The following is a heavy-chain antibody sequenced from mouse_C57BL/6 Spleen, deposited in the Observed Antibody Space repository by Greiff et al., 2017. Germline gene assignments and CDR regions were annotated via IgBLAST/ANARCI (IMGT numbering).Heavy chain of an antibody. D-gene: IGHD2-4*01. CDR3: ALYYDYDAFDY. CDR2: IYPGDGDT. J-gene: IGHJ2*01. V-gene: IGHV1-82*01. CDR1: GYAFSSSW. Sequence: QVQLQQSGPELVKPGASVKISCKASGYAFSSSWMHWVKQRPGKGLEWIGRIYPGDGDTNYNGKFKGKATLTADKSSSTAYMQLSSLTSEDSAVYFCALYYDYDAFDYWGQGTTLTVSS.